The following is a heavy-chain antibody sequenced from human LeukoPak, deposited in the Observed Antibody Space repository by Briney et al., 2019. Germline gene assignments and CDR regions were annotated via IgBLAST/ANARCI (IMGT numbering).Heavy chain of an antibody. CDR2: ISAYNGNT. Sequence: ASVKVSCKASGYTFTSYGISWVRQAPGQGLEWMGWISAYNGNTNYAQKLQGRVTMTTDTSTSAAYMELRSLRSDDTAVYYCARLAMIYDAFDIWGQGTMVTVSS. CDR3: ARLAMIYDAFDI. V-gene: IGHV1-18*01. CDR1: GYTFTSYG. J-gene: IGHJ3*02. D-gene: IGHD5-12*01.